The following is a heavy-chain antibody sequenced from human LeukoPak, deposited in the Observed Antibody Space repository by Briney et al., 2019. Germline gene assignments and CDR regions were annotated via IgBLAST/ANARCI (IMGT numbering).Heavy chain of an antibody. CDR1: GGSISSSSHY. J-gene: IGHJ4*02. D-gene: IGHD2-15*01. CDR2: IYYSGST. CDR3: ARGPGYCSGGSCFRNLIDY. Sequence: SETLSLTCTVSGGSISSSSHYWGWIRQPPGKGLEWIGSIYYSGSTYYNPSLKSRVTISVDTSKNQFSLKLSSVTAADTAVYYCARGPGYCSGGSCFRNLIDYWGQGTLVTVSS. V-gene: IGHV4-39*01.